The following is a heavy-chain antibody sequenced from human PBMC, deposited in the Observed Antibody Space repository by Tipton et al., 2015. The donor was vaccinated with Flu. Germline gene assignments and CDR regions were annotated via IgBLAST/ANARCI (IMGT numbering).Heavy chain of an antibody. D-gene: IGHD4-11*01. CDR2: TFHSGNT. Sequence: SLTCGVSGDSVRSSNYYWGWIRQPPGKGLEWIGNTFHSGNTYLNPSLKSRVTISIDTSKNQFSLKLSSVTAADTAVYYCARRDYSNYVSEPQNWFDPWGQGALATVSS. CDR1: GDSVRSSNYY. J-gene: IGHJ5*02. V-gene: IGHV4-39*07. CDR3: ARRDYSNYVSEPQNWFDP.